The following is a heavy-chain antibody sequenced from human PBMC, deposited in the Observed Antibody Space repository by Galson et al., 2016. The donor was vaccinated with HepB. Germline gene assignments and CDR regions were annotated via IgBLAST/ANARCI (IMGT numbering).Heavy chain of an antibody. CDR1: GGTFSNYA. V-gene: IGHV1-69*06. CDR2: LIPSFGTS. J-gene: IGHJ5*02. D-gene: IGHD3-10*01. CDR3: AGDIGAMVRGVIVIPGWFDT. Sequence: SVKVSCKASGGTFSNYAISWVRQAPGQGLEWMGGLIPSFGTSNYAQKFQGRVIINVDTSTSTGYMELRSLRSEDTAVYYCAGDIGAMVRGVIVIPGWFDTWGQGTLVTVSS.